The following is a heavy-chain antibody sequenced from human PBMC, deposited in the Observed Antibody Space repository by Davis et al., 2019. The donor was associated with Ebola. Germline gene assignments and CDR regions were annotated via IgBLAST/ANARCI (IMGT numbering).Heavy chain of an antibody. CDR3: ARDSGSYFNWFDP. CDR1: GYTFTSYA. Sequence: AASVKVSCKASGYTFTSYAMHWVRQAPGQRLEWMGWINAGNGNTKYSQKFQGRVTITRDTSASTAYMELSSLRSEDTAVYYCARDSGSYFNWFDPWGQGTLVTVSS. J-gene: IGHJ5*02. D-gene: IGHD1-26*01. CDR2: INAGNGNT. V-gene: IGHV1-3*01.